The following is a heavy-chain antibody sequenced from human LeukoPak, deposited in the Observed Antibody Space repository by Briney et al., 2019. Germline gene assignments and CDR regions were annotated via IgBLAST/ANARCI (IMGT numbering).Heavy chain of an antibody. Sequence: NPSATLSLTCSVSGDSISSRKWWTWVRQTPEKGLEWIGEIFHTGSTNYNPSVESRVTISIDKSKNQFSLMLKSVTAADTALYYCARGMWFDTLFSTFDVWGQGTMVSVSS. CDR2: IFHTGST. D-gene: IGHD3-10*01. CDR1: GDSISSRKW. J-gene: IGHJ3*01. V-gene: IGHV4-4*02. CDR3: ARGMWFDTLFSTFDV.